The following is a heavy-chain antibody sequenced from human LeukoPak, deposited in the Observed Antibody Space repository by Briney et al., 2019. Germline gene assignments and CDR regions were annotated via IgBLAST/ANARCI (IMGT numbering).Heavy chain of an antibody. Sequence: GGSLRLSCAASGFTFSNYWMSWVRQAPGKGLEWVAHIKQDGSEKYYLDSVKGRFTISRDNAKNSLYLQINSLRAEDTAVYYCTRGGRYWGQRTLVTVSS. D-gene: IGHD3-10*01. CDR2: IKQDGSEK. J-gene: IGHJ4*02. CDR3: TRGGRY. CDR1: GFTFSNYW. V-gene: IGHV3-7*01.